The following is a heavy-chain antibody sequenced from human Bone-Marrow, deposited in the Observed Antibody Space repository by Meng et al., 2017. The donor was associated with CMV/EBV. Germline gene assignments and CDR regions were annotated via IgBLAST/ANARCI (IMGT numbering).Heavy chain of an antibody. CDR3: ASNSGRLSRFDP. D-gene: IGHD6-19*01. Sequence: GESLKISCAASGFTFSSHWMSWVRQAPGKGLEWVANIKQDGSEKHYVDSVKGRFTISRDNAKNSLYLQMNSLRAEDTAVYYCASNSGRLSRFDPWGQGTLVTVSS. CDR1: GFTFSSHW. J-gene: IGHJ5*02. V-gene: IGHV3-7*01. CDR2: IKQDGSEK.